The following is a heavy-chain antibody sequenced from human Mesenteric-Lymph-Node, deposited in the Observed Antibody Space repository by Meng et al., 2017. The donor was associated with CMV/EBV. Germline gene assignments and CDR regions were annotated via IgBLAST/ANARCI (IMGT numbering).Heavy chain of an antibody. D-gene: IGHD2-2*01. CDR3: ARVDCSTFACRLDH. CDR2: LYSGGAT. J-gene: IGHJ4*02. CDR1: GLTVSTNY. V-gene: IGHV3-53*01. Sequence: CAVSGLTVSTNYMTWVRQAPGKGLEWVSLLYSGGATYYADSVKGRFTISKDNSKNTLYLQMTNLGAEDTASYYCARVDCSTFACRLDHWGQGTLVTVSS.